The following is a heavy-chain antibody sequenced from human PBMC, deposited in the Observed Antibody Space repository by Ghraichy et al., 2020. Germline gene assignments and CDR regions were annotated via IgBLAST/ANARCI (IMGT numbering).Heavy chain of an antibody. D-gene: IGHD6-13*01. Sequence: SETLSLTCAVYGGSFSGYYWSWIRQPPGKGLEWIGEINHSGSTNYNPSLKSRVTISVDTSKNEFSLKLSSVTAADTAVYYCARRAAAGHYYYYYGMDVWGQGTTVTVSS. CDR3: ARRAAAGHYYYYYGMDV. V-gene: IGHV4-34*01. CDR2: INHSGST. CDR1: GGSFSGYY. J-gene: IGHJ6*02.